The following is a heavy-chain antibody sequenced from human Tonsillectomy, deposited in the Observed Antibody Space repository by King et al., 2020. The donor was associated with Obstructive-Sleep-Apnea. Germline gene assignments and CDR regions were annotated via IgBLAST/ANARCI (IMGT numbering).Heavy chain of an antibody. Sequence: VQLVESGGGLVKAGGSLRLSCAASGFTFNTYRMHWVRQPPGKGLEWVSYISDSSDYIDYADSVKGRFTISRDNAKKSLYLQMNSLRAGDTAIYYWVREYYGSGDDAFDIWGQGTMVTVSS. D-gene: IGHD3-10*01. CDR1: GFTFNTYR. CDR3: VREYYGSGDDAFDI. CDR2: ISDSSDYI. V-gene: IGHV3-21*01. J-gene: IGHJ3*02.